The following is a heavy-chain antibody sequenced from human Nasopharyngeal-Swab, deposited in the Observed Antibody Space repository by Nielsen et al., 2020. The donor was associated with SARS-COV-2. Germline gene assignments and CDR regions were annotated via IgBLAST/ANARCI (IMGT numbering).Heavy chain of an antibody. CDR1: GFSFSEYY. J-gene: IGHJ1*01. D-gene: IGHD5-24*01. Sequence: GESLTLSCAASGFSFSEYYMSWIRQAPGKGLAWISDISSSGSITHYADSMKGRFTISRDNAKTSLYLQMNSLRAEDTAVYYCARGVETIHHWGQGSLVTVSS. V-gene: IGHV3-11*04. CDR3: ARGVETIHH. CDR2: ISSSGSIT.